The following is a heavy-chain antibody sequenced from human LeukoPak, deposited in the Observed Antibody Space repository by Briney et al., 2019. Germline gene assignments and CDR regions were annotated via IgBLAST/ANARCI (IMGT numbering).Heavy chain of an antibody. D-gene: IGHD1-26*01. CDR2: IYTNGRT. V-gene: IGHV4-61*09. J-gene: IGHJ3*02. CDR3: ASDSGSYPDAFDI. CDR1: GDSISSGSFH. Sequence: SQTLSLTCTVSGDSISSGSFHWSWIRQPAGKGLEWIGHIYTNGRTNYNPSLKSRVDISMDTSKNQFSLKLFSVTAADTAVYYCASDSGSYPDAFDIWGQGTMVTVSS.